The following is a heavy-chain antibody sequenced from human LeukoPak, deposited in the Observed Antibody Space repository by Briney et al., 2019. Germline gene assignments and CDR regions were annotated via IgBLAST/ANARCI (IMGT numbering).Heavy chain of an antibody. CDR1: GFTFSSYS. J-gene: IGHJ4*02. V-gene: IGHV3-21*01. CDR3: ARDFSGIAVAGTYQSVGY. Sequence: MTGGSLRLSCAASGFTFSSYSINWVRQAPGKGLEWVSSISSSSSYIYYADSVKGRFTISRDNAKNSLYLQMNSLRAEDTAVYYCARDFSGIAVAGTYQSVGYWGQGTLVTVSS. D-gene: IGHD6-19*01. CDR2: ISSSSSYI.